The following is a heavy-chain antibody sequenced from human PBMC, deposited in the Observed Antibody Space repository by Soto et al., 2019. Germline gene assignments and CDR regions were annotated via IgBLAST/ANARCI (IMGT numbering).Heavy chain of an antibody. Sequence: TLSLTRPVSHYSTTRACDFRLLSPQHPVIILEWIAYIYYSGSTYYNPSLKSRVTISVDKSKHQFSLTLSSVTAADTAVYYCARQLVRVGASYYYYGMDVWGQGTTVTASS. CDR2: IYYSGST. CDR3: ARQLVRVGASYYYYGMDV. D-gene: IGHD6-6*01. J-gene: IGHJ6*02. CDR1: HYSTTRACDF. V-gene: IGHV4-31*03.